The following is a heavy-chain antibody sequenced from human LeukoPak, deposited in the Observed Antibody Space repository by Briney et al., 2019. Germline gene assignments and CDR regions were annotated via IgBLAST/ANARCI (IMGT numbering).Heavy chain of an antibody. CDR3: AKAGYSSGWTRYYGMDV. CDR1: GFTFSVYG. CDR2: ISYDGTDK. D-gene: IGHD6-19*01. V-gene: IGHV3-30*18. Sequence: GGSLRLSCAASGFTFSVYGMYWVRQPPGKGLEWVALISYDGTDKYHVDSVKGRFTISRDNSNNTLYLQMNSLRPDDTAVYYRAKAGYSSGWTRYYGMDVWGQGTTVAVSS. J-gene: IGHJ6*02.